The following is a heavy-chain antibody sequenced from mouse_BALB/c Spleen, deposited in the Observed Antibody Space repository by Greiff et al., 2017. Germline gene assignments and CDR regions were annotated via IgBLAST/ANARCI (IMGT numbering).Heavy chain of an antibody. D-gene: IGHD2-14*01. V-gene: IGHV14-3*02. CDR2: IDPANGNT. Sequence: EVKLQESGAELVKPGASVKLSCTASGFNIKDTYMHWVKQRPEQGLEWIGRIDPANGNTKYDPKFQGKATITADTSSNTAYLQLSSLTSEDTAVYYCARSGYRYDYWYFDVWGAGTTVTVSS. CDR3: ARSGYRYDYWYFDV. CDR1: GFNIKDTY. J-gene: IGHJ1*01.